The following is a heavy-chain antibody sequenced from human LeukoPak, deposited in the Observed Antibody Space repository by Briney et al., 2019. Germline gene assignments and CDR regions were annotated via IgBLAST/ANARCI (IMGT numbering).Heavy chain of an antibody. D-gene: IGHD3-10*01. CDR1: GGSISSSSYY. Sequence: NPSETLSLTCTVSGGSISSSSYYWGWIRQPPGKGLEWIGSICYSGSTYYNPSLKSRVTISVDTSKNQFSLKLSSVTAADTAVYYCARDGTRGYYYYYMDVWGKGTTVTVSS. J-gene: IGHJ6*03. CDR2: ICYSGST. V-gene: IGHV4-39*07. CDR3: ARDGTRGYYYYYMDV.